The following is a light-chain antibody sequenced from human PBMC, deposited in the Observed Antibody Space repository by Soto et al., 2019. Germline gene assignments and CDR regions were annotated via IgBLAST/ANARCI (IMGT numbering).Light chain of an antibody. CDR1: QSVRSN. V-gene: IGKV3D-15*01. Sequence: EIVMTQSPATLSVSPGERATLSCRASQSVRSNLAWYQQKPGQAPRLLMYAASSRATGIPDRFSGSGSGTDFTLTISRLEAEDFAVYYCQQSSSSPITFGQGTRLEIK. CDR3: QQSSSSPIT. CDR2: AAS. J-gene: IGKJ5*01.